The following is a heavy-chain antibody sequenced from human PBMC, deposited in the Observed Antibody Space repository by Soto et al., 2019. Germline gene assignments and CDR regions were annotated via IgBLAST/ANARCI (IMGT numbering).Heavy chain of an antibody. Sequence: SQTLSLTCAISGDSVSSNSAAWNWIRQSPSRGLEWLGRTYYRSKWYNDYAVSVKSRITINPDTSKNQFSLQLNSVTPEDTAVYYCARGAVDRDQWLYYYYGMDVWGQGTTVTVSS. CDR3: ARGAVDRDQWLYYYYGMDV. CDR1: GDSVSSNSAA. D-gene: IGHD6-19*01. J-gene: IGHJ6*02. CDR2: TYYRSKWYN. V-gene: IGHV6-1*01.